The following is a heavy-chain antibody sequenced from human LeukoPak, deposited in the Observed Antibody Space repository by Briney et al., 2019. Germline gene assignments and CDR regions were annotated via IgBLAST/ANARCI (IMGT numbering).Heavy chain of an antibody. V-gene: IGHV3-23*01. CDR2: ISGSGDKT. CDR3: AKSHYYDSSGYYLPFDY. Sequence: GGSLRLSCAASGFSFSSYGMSWVRRAPGKGLEWVSAISGSGDKTHYADSVKGRLTISRDNSKNTLYLQMNSLRAEDTAVYYCAKSHYYDSSGYYLPFDYWGQGTLVTVSS. D-gene: IGHD3-22*01. CDR1: GFSFSSYG. J-gene: IGHJ4*02.